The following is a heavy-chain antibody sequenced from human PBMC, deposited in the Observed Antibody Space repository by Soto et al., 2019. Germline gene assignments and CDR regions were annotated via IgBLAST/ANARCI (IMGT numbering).Heavy chain of an antibody. CDR2: IYYSGST. D-gene: IGHD3-22*01. CDR1: GGSVSSGSYY. J-gene: IGHJ4*02. V-gene: IGHV4-61*01. CDR3: ARDRSGTSSGYHNYFDD. Sequence: SETLSLTCTVSGGSVSSGSYYWSWIRQPPGKGLEWIGYIYYSGSTNYNPSLKSRVTISVDTSKNQFSLKLSSVTAADKAVYYCARDRSGTSSGYHNYFDDCGQATLVTLSA.